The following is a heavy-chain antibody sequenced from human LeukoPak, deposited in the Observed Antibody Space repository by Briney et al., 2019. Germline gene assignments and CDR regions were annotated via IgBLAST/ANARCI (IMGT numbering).Heavy chain of an antibody. CDR3: ERDTAINFDY. CDR1: GFTFSSYE. D-gene: IGHD5-18*01. V-gene: IGHV3-48*03. CDR2: ISSSGSTI. J-gene: IGHJ4*02. Sequence: GGSLRLSCAASGFTFSSYEMNWVRQAPGKGLEWVSYISSSGSTIYYADSVKGRFTISRDNAKNSLYLQMNSLRAEDTAVYYCERDTAINFDYWGQGTLVTVSS.